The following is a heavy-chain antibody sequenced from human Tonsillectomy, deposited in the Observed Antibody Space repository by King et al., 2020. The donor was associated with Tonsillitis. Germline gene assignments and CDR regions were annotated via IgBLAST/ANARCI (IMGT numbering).Heavy chain of an antibody. Sequence: VQLVESGGGLVQPGGSLRLSCAGSGFTFSDYWMHCVRQAPGKGLVWFSGINSDGSSIIYADSVKGRITITRDIAKNTLYLQMNGLRAEDTAVYYCARVTTGAFDIWGQGTMVTVSS. CDR3: ARVTTGAFDI. J-gene: IGHJ3*02. CDR2: INSDGSSI. CDR1: GFTFSDYW. V-gene: IGHV3-74*01. D-gene: IGHD4-17*01.